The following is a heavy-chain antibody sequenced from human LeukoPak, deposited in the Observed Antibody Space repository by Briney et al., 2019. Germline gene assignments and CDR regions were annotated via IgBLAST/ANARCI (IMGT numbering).Heavy chain of an antibody. D-gene: IGHD3-10*01. CDR3: AKWMPMVRGVDY. J-gene: IGHJ4*02. CDR1: GFTFSSYG. Sequence: GGSLRLSCAASGFTFSSYGMHWVRQAPGKGLEWVAFIRYDGSNKYYADSVKGRFTISRDNSKNTLYLQMNSLRAEDTAVYYCAKWMPMVRGVDYWGQGTLVTVSS. V-gene: IGHV3-30*02. CDR2: IRYDGSNK.